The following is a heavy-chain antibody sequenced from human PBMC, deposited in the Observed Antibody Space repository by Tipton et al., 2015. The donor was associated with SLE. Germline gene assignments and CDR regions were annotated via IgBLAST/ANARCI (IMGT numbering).Heavy chain of an antibody. CDR1: GGSISSGSHY. CDR2: IYTSGST. Sequence: LRLSCTVSGGSISSGSHYWSWIRQPAGKGLEWIGRIYTSGSTNYNPSLKSRVTISVDTSKNQFSLNLSSVTAADTAVYYCARDPVAGRGIDYWGQGTLVTVSS. J-gene: IGHJ4*02. D-gene: IGHD6-19*01. V-gene: IGHV4-61*02. CDR3: ARDPVAGRGIDY.